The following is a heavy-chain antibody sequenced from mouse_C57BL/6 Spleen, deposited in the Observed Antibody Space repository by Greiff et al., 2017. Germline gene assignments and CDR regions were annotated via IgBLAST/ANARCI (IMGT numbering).Heavy chain of an antibody. CDR2: IYPGSGST. CDR3: ARRGYDYDLYAMDY. J-gene: IGHJ4*01. D-gene: IGHD2-4*01. V-gene: IGHV1-55*01. CDR1: GYTFTSYW. Sequence: QVQLQQPGAELVKPGASVKMSCKASGYTFTSYWITWVKQRPGQGLEWIGDIYPGSGSTNYNEKFKSKATLTVDTSSSTAYMQLSSLTSEDSAVYYCARRGYDYDLYAMDYWGQGTSVTVSS.